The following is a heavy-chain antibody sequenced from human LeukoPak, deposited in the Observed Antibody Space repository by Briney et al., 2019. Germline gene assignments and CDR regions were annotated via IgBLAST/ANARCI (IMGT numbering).Heavy chain of an antibody. D-gene: IGHD2-2*01. CDR3: ARDSLGYCSSTSCYPFDY. Sequence: EPSETLSLTCTVSGGSISSGSYYWSWIRQPAGKGLESIGRIYTSGSTNYNPSLKSRVTISVDTSKNQFSLKLSSVTAADTAVYYCARDSLGYCSSTSCYPFDYWGQGTLVTVSS. CDR2: IYTSGST. CDR1: GGSISSGSYY. V-gene: IGHV4-61*02. J-gene: IGHJ4*02.